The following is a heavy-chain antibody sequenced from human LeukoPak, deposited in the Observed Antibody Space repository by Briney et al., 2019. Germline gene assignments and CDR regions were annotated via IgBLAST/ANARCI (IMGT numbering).Heavy chain of an antibody. CDR1: GYTFTSYG. J-gene: IGHJ6*02. D-gene: IGHD3-16*01. V-gene: IGHV1-18*01. Sequence: ASVKVSCKASGYTFTSYGISWVRQAPGQGLEWMGWLSAYNGNTNYAQKLQGRVTMTTDTSTSTAYMELRSLRSDDTAVYYCASYDYYYGMDVWGQGTLVTVSS. CDR3: ASYDYYYGMDV. CDR2: LSAYNGNT.